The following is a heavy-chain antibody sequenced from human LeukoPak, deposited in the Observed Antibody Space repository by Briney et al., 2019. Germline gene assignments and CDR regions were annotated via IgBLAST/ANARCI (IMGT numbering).Heavy chain of an antibody. CDR2: IRYDGSNK. D-gene: IGHD4-11*01. CDR3: AKDQRGGTRDYTYYLDY. Sequence: GSLRLSCAASGFTFSSYGMHWVRQAPGKGLEWVAFIRYDGSNKYYADSVKGRFTISRDNSKNTLYLQMNSLRAEDTAVYYCAKDQRGGTRDYTYYLDYWGQGTLVTVSS. CDR1: GFTFSSYG. V-gene: IGHV3-30*02. J-gene: IGHJ4*02.